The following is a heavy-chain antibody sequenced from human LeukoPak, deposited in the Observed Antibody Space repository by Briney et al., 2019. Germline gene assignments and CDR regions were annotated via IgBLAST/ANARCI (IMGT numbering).Heavy chain of an antibody. J-gene: IGHJ4*02. CDR1: GYTFTGYY. CDR3: ATAPPNESSGSYDY. CDR2: FDPEDGET. V-gene: IGHV1-24*01. Sequence: ASVKVSCKASGYTFTGYYMHWVRQAPGQGLEWMGGFDPEDGETIYAQKFQGRVTMTEDTSTDTAYMELSSLRSEDTAVYYCATAPPNESSGSYDYWGQGTLVTVSS. D-gene: IGHD3-22*01.